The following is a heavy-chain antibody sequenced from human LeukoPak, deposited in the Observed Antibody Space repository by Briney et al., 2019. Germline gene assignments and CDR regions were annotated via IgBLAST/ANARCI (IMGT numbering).Heavy chain of an antibody. CDR2: IYYSGST. V-gene: IGHV4-59*01. D-gene: IGHD3-22*01. J-gene: IGHJ4*02. Sequence: SETLSLTCTVSGGSISSYYWSWIRQPPGKGLEWIGYIYYSGSTNCNPSLKSRVTISVDTSKNQFSLKLSSVTAADTAVYYCARAEFSGYWSNWGQGTLVTVSS. CDR3: ARAEFSGYWSN. CDR1: GGSISSYY.